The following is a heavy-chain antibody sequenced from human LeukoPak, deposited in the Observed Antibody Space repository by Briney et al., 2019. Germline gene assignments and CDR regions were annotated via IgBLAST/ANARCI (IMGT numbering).Heavy chain of an antibody. D-gene: IGHD3-22*01. V-gene: IGHV3-23*01. CDR1: GFTFSSYA. Sequence: GGSLRLSCAASGFTFSSYAMSWVRQAPGKGLEWVSAISGSGGSTYYADSVKGRFTISRDNSKNTLYLQMNSLRAEDTAVYYCAKGGKYYYDGSGYSQDWGQGTLVTVSS. J-gene: IGHJ4*02. CDR2: ISGSGGST. CDR3: AKGGKYYYDGSGYSQD.